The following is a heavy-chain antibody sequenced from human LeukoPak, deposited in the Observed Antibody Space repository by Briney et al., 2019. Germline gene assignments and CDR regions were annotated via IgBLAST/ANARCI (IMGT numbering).Heavy chain of an antibody. V-gene: IGHV4-31*03. J-gene: IGHJ4*02. Sequence: SETLSLTCTVSGGSISSGGYYWSWIRQHPGKGLEWIGYIYYSGSTYYNPSLRSRVTISVDTSKNQFSLKLSSVTAADTAVYYCARAAARPAYDYWGQGTLVTVSS. CDR1: GGSISSGGYY. CDR3: ARAAARPAYDY. CDR2: IYYSGST. D-gene: IGHD6-6*01.